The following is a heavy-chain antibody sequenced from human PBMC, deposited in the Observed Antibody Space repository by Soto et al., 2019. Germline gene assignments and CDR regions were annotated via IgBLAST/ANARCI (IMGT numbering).Heavy chain of an antibody. V-gene: IGHV1-2*02. J-gene: IGHJ1*01. Sequence: ASVKVSCKASGYTFTGYYIHWVRQAPGQGLEWMGWINPNSGGTNYAQKFQGRVTMTRDTSISTAYMELSRLRSDDTAVYYCARARRGTYYDTQGPYFQHWGQGTLVTVSS. CDR2: INPNSGGT. CDR1: GYTFTGYY. CDR3: ARARRGTYYDTQGPYFQH. D-gene: IGHD3-22*01.